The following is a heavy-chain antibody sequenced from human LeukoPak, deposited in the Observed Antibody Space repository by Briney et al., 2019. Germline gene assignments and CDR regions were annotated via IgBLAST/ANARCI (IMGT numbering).Heavy chain of an antibody. CDR1: GGSLSSYY. V-gene: IGHV4-59*01. Sequence: PSETLSLTCTVSGGSLSSYYWSWIPQPPGQGLEGSGYMYYSWSTNYNPALTSRVTISVDTSKNEFSLKLSSVTAADTPVYYCARAYTAIAEPFDYWGQGTLVTVSS. CDR2: MYYSWST. D-gene: IGHD5-18*01. J-gene: IGHJ4*02. CDR3: ARAYTAIAEPFDY.